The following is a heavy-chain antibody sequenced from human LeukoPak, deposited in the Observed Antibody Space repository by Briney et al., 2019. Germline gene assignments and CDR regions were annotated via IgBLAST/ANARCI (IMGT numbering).Heavy chain of an antibody. CDR3: VRQQLVPNWFDP. J-gene: IGHJ5*02. CDR2: IYHSGST. CDR1: GYSISSGYY. Sequence: KPSETLSLTCTVSGYSISSGYYWGWIRQPPGKGLVWIGSIYHSGSTYYNPSLKSRVTISVDTSKNQFSLKLSSVTAADTAVYYCVRQQLVPNWFDPWGQGTLVTVSS. V-gene: IGHV4-38-2*02. D-gene: IGHD6-13*01.